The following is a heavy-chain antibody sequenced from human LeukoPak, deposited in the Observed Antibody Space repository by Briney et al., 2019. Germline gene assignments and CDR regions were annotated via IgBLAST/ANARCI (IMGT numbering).Heavy chain of an antibody. CDR1: GGSISSYY. CDR2: IYTSGST. V-gene: IGHV4-4*07. J-gene: IGHJ6*03. CDR3: ARDQYNRSGPYYYYYYMDV. D-gene: IGHD1-1*01. Sequence: PSETLSLTCTVSGGSISSYYWSWIRQPAGKGLEWIGRIYTSGSTNYNPSLKSRVTMSVDTSKNQFSLKLSSVTAADTAVYYCARDQYNRSGPYYYYYYMDVWGKGTTVTVSS.